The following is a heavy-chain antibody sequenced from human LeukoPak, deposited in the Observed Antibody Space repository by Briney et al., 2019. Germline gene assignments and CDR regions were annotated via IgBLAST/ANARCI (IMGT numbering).Heavy chain of an antibody. J-gene: IGHJ5*02. CDR2: IIPIFGTA. V-gene: IGHV1-69*01. Sequence: GSSVKVSCKASVGTFISYAISWVRQAPGQGLEWMGGIIPIFGTANYAQKFQGRVTITADESTSKAYMELSSLRSEDTAIYYCATTASAPGRHSWFDPWGQGTLVTVSS. CDR1: VGTFISYA. D-gene: IGHD6-13*01. CDR3: ATTASAPGRHSWFDP.